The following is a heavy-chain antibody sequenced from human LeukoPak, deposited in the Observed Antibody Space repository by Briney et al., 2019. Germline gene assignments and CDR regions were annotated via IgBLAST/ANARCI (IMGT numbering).Heavy chain of an antibody. V-gene: IGHV4-39*01. D-gene: IGHD1-26*01. CDR2: IYYSGST. Sequence: PSETLSLTCTVSGGSISSSGYYWGWIRQPPGKGLEWIASIYYSGSTYYNPSLKSRVAISVDTSKNQLSLKLSSLTAADTAVYYCARHEYSGSYYGLSWFDPWGQGTLVTVSS. CDR3: ARHEYSGSYYGLSWFDP. J-gene: IGHJ5*02. CDR1: GGSISSSGYY.